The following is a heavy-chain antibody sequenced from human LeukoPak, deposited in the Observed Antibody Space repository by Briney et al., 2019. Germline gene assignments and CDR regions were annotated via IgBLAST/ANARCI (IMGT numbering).Heavy chain of an antibody. CDR3: TREISGYPRGSEY. D-gene: IGHD3-22*01. Sequence: GGSLRLSCAASGFTFDDYSMHWVRQPPGKGLEGVSLISWDGAIIQYAESVKGRFTVSRDNSKNFLYLQMNSLRTEDTALYYCTREISGYPRGSEYWGQGTLVTVSS. V-gene: IGHV3-43*01. J-gene: IGHJ4*02. CDR2: ISWDGAII. CDR1: GFTFDDYS.